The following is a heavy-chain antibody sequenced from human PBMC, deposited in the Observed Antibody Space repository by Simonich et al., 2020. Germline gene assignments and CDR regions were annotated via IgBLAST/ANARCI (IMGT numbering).Heavy chain of an antibody. CDR1: GGSISSSSYY. CDR2: IYYSWST. J-gene: IGHJ3*02. CDR3: ARHAGFAFDI. Sequence: QLQLQESGPGLVKPSETLSLTCTVSGGSISSSSYYWGWIRQPPGKGLEWIGRIYYSWSTYYNPSLKSRVTISGDTSKNQFSLKLSSVTAADTAVYYCARHAGFAFDIWGQGTMVTVSS. D-gene: IGHD6-13*01. V-gene: IGHV4-39*01.